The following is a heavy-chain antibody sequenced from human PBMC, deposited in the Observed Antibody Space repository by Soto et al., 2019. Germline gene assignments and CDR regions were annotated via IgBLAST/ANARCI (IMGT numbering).Heavy chain of an antibody. V-gene: IGHV1-69*06. D-gene: IGHD3-3*01. J-gene: IGHJ4*02. CDR3: AGRDTSGFLRDFDN. Sequence: QMQLVQSGAEVKKPGSSVKVSCKASGGTLSSFINYPINWVRQAPGQGLEWMGGIVPNVGTVNYAQKFQGRVTITADKSTGTAYMEVSSLRSEDTALYDCAGRDTSGFLRDFDNWGQGPLVTVSS. CDR2: IVPNVGTV. CDR1: GGTLSSFINYP.